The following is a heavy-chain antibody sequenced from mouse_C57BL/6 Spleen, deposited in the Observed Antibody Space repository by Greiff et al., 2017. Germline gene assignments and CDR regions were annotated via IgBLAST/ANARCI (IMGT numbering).Heavy chain of an antibody. J-gene: IGHJ3*01. CDR1: GYAFSSSW. CDR3: ARDNYGSVAY. Sequence: QVQLQQSGPELVKPGASVKISRKASGYAFSSSWMNWVKQRPGKGLEWIGRIYPGDGDTNYNGKFKGKATLTADKSSSTAYMQLSSLTSEDSAVYFCARDNYGSVAYWGQGTLVTVSA. CDR2: IYPGDGDT. D-gene: IGHD1-1*01. V-gene: IGHV1-82*01.